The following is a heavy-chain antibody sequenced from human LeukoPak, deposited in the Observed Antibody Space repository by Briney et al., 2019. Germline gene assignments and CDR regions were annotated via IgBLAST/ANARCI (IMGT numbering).Heavy chain of an antibody. V-gene: IGHV3-64D*06. CDR2: ITSNGGST. Sequence: PGGSLRLSCSASGFTFSSYAMNWVRQAPGKGLEYVSAITSNGGSTYYADSVKGRFTISRDNSKNTPYLQMSSLRAEDTAVYYCVKGRCSGSSCYGGDYWGQGTLVTVSS. D-gene: IGHD2-2*01. J-gene: IGHJ4*02. CDR1: GFTFSSYA. CDR3: VKGRCSGSSCYGGDY.